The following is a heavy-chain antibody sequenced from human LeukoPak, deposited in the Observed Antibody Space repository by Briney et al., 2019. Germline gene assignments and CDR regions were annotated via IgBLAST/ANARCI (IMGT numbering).Heavy chain of an antibody. J-gene: IGHJ4*02. CDR3: ARDGRRYGSGSYFY. Sequence: PGGSLRLSCAASGFTFSSYWMSWVRQAPGKGLEWVANIKQDGSEKYYVDSVKGRFTISRDNAKNSLYLQMNSLRAEDTAVYYCARDGRRYGSGSYFYWGQGTLVTVSS. CDR2: IKQDGSEK. CDR1: GFTFSSYW. V-gene: IGHV3-7*01. D-gene: IGHD3-10*01.